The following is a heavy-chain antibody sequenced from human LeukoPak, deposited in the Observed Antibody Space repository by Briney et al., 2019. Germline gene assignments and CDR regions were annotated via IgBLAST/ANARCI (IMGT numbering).Heavy chain of an antibody. D-gene: IGHD6-13*01. CDR1: GGSISSYY. CDR2: IYYSGST. V-gene: IGHV4-59*01. CDR3: ARESSSSSNWFDP. Sequence: SETLSLTCTVSGGSISSYYWSWIRQPPGKGLEWIGYIYYSGSTNYNPSLKSRVTISVDTSKNQFSLKLSSVTAADTAVYYCARESSSSSNWFDPWGQGTLVTVSS. J-gene: IGHJ5*02.